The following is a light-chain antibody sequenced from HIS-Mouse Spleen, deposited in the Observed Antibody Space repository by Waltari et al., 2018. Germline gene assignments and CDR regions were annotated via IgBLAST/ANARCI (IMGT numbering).Light chain of an antibody. J-gene: IGLJ2*01. V-gene: IGLV3-10*01. CDR1: ALPKKY. CDR2: EDS. Sequence: SYELTQPPSVSVSPGQKARITCPGDALPKKYAYWYQRKSGQAPVLVIYEDSKRPSGIPERFSGSSSGTMATLTISGAQVEDEADYYCYSTDSSGNHRVFGGGTKLTVL. CDR3: YSTDSSGNHRV.